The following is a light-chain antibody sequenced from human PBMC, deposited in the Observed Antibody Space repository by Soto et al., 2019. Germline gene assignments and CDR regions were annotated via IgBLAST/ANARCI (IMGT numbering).Light chain of an antibody. V-gene: IGKV1-5*03. CDR2: KAS. Sequence: DIQMTQSPSTLSASVGDRVTITCRASQSISSWLAWYQQKPGKAPKLLIYKASSLESGVPSRFSGSGSGTECTLTISSLQPDDFAAYYCQQYNSYLGTFGQGTKLEIK. CDR1: QSISSW. J-gene: IGKJ2*01. CDR3: QQYNSYLGT.